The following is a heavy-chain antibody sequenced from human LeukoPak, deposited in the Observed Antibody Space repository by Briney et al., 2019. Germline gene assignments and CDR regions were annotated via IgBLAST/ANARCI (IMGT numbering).Heavy chain of an antibody. CDR1: GFTFSSYG. CDR2: IRYDGSNK. J-gene: IGHJ4*02. D-gene: IGHD2-2*02. V-gene: IGHV3-30*02. CDR3: AKSRGRVVPAAIGFDY. Sequence: GGSLRLSCAASGFTFSSYGMHWVRQAPGKGLEWVAFIRYDGSNKYYADSVKGRFTISRDNSKNALYLQMNSLRAEDTAVYYCAKSRGRVVPAAIGFDYWGQGTLVTVSS.